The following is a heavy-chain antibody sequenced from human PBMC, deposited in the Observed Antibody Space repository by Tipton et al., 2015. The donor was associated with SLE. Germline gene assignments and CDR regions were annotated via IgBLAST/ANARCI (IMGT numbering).Heavy chain of an antibody. CDR3: ARGWYLYYFDY. Sequence: TLSLTCTVSGGSISSSSYYWGWIRQPPGKGLEWIGEINHSGSTNYNPSLKSRVTISVDTSKNQFSLKLSSVTAADTAVYYCARGWYLYYFDYWGQGTLVTVSS. V-gene: IGHV4-39*07. CDR1: GGSISSSSYY. D-gene: IGHD6-13*01. J-gene: IGHJ4*02. CDR2: INHSGST.